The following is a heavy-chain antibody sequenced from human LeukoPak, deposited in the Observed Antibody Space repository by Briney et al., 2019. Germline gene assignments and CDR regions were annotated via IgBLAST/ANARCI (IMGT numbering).Heavy chain of an antibody. V-gene: IGHV4-4*07. Sequence: SETLSLTCTVSGGSISSYYWSWIRQPAGKGLEWIGRIYTSGSTNYNPSLKSRVTISVDTSKNQFSLKLSSVTAADTAVYYCASLRYDFWSGYYLGLDYWGQGTLVTVSS. CDR1: GGSISSYY. CDR3: ASLRYDFWSGYYLGLDY. D-gene: IGHD3-3*01. CDR2: IYTSGST. J-gene: IGHJ4*02.